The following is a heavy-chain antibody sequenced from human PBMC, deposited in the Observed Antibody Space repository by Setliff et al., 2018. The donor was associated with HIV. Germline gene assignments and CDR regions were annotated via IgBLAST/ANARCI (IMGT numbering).Heavy chain of an antibody. CDR2: IHYNGRT. CDR3: ARHRDYGPHYYYYMDV. J-gene: IGHJ6*03. V-gene: IGHV4-59*04. CDR1: GGSISSYY. D-gene: IGHD4-17*01. Sequence: PSETLSLTCTVSGGSISSYYWSWIRQPPGKGLEWIAIIHYNGRTYYDPSLKSRVTIFVDTSKTQFYLKLSSVTAADTAVYYCARHRDYGPHYYYYMDVWGKGTTVTVSS.